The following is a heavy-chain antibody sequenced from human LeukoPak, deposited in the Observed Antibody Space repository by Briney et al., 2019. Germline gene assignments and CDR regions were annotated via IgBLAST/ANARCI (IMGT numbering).Heavy chain of an antibody. V-gene: IGHV3-21*01. D-gene: IGHD3-16*02. CDR1: GFTFSSYG. CDR2: ISSSSSYI. Sequence: PGGSLRLSCAASGFTFSSYGMHWVRQAPGKGLEGVSSISSSSSYIYYADSVKGRFTISRDNAKNSLYLQMNSQRAEDTAVYYCAREYYDYVWGSYRYYYYMDVWGKGTTVTISS. CDR3: AREYYDYVWGSYRYYYYMDV. J-gene: IGHJ6*03.